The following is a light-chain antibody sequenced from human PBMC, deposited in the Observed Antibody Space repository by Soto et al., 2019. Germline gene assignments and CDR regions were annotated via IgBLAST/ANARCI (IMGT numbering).Light chain of an antibody. V-gene: IGLV6-57*01. CDR1: SGSIASNY. CDR3: QSYGSSNFWV. CDR2: EVI. J-gene: IGLJ3*02. Sequence: NFMLTQPHSVSESPGKTVTISCTRSSGSIASNYVHWYQQRPGSSPTTVIYEVIHRPSGVPDRFSGSIDSSSNSASLTISRLKTDDEADYYCQSYGSSNFWVFGGGTKLTVL.